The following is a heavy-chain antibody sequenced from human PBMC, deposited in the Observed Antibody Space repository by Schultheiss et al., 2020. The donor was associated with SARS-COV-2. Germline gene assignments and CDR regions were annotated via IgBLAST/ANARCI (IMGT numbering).Heavy chain of an antibody. D-gene: IGHD6-13*01. J-gene: IGHJ2*01. CDR2: ISYDGSEK. CDR3: ARKLSSRWRDWYFDL. Sequence: GGSLRLSCAASGFTFSSYGMHWVRQAPGKGLEWVAVISYDGSEKYYVDSVRGRFTISRNNAKNSLYLQMISLRAEDTAVYYCARKLSSRWRDWYFDLWGRGTLVTVSS. CDR1: GFTFSSYG. V-gene: IGHV3-30*03.